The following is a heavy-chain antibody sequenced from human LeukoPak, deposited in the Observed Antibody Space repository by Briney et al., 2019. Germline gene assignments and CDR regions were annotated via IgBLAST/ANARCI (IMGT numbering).Heavy chain of an antibody. D-gene: IGHD2-8*01. CDR2: INHSGST. V-gene: IGHV4-34*01. J-gene: IGHJ6*03. CDR1: GWSFSGYY. CDR3: ARVRGVLMVYAPRKYMDV. Sequence: TSETLSLTCAVYGWSFSGYYWSWIRHPPGKGLEWIGEINHSGSTNYNTSLKSRVTISVDTSKNQFSLKLSSVTAADTAVYYCARVRGVLMVYAPRKYMDVWGKGTTVTVSS.